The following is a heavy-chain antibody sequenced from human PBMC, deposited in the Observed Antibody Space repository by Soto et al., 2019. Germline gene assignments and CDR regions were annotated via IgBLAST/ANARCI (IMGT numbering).Heavy chain of an antibody. V-gene: IGHV4-61*01. CDR1: GGSVSSGSYY. J-gene: IGHJ4*02. D-gene: IGHD6-19*01. CDR3: ARGREQWLVPFDY. CDR2: IDYSGST. Sequence: QVQLQESGPGLVKPSETLSLTCTVSGGSVSSGSYYWSWIRQPPGKGLEWTGYIDYSGSTNYNPSLKSLVTITVDTSKNQFSLKLSSVTAADTAVYYCARGREQWLVPFDYWGQGTLVTVSS.